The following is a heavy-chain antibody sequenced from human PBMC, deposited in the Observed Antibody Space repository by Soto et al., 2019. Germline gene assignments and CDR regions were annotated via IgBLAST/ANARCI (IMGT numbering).Heavy chain of an antibody. CDR3: AIGVSSWPKYYYYMDV. CDR1: GFTFSDYY. CDR2: ISSSGSTI. Sequence: QVQLVESGGGLVKPGGSLRLSCAASGFTFSDYYMSWIRQAPGKGLEWVSYISSSGSTIYYADSVKGRFTISRDNVKNSLYLQMNSLRAEDTAVYYCAIGVSSWPKYYYYMDVWGKGTTVTVSS. D-gene: IGHD6-13*01. V-gene: IGHV3-11*01. J-gene: IGHJ6*03.